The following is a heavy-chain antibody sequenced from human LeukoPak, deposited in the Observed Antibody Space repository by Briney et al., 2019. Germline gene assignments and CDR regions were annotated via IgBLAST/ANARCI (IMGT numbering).Heavy chain of an antibody. CDR2: INEDGSEK. CDR1: GFTFSSYS. J-gene: IGHJ4*02. Sequence: PGGSLRLSCAASGFTFSSYSMNWVRQAPGKGLEWVASINEDGSEKYYVGSVKGRFTISRDNANNSVYLQMNSLRAEDTAVYYCARIGRGGSTYLYGSGVDDWGQGSLVTLSS. V-gene: IGHV3-7*01. CDR3: ARIGRGGSTYLYGSGVDD. D-gene: IGHD3-10*01.